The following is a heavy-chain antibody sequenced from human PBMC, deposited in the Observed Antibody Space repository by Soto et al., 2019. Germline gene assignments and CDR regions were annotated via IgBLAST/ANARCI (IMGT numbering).Heavy chain of an antibody. Sequence: PSETLSLTCAVYGGSFSGYSWTWIRQPPGTGLEWIGEINHSGSTNFNPSLKSRVTISVDTSKNQFFLKLTSVTSAVTVVYYCARDKITGLFDYWGQGTLVTVSS. D-gene: IGHD2-8*02. CDR2: INHSGST. J-gene: IGHJ4*02. CDR1: GGSFSGYS. CDR3: ARDKITGLFDY. V-gene: IGHV4-34*01.